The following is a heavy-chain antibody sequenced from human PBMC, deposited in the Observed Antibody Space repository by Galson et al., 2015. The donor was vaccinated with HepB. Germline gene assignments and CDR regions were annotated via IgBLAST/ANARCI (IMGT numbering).Heavy chain of an antibody. Sequence: SLRLSCAASGFTFSDYWMSWVRQAPGKGLECVANIKGDGSENSHLDSVKGRFTISRDNAKNSLYLQMNSLRPEDTAMYYCVRDGGAGLPRTAYDIWGQGTKVTVSS. J-gene: IGHJ3*02. D-gene: IGHD3-16*01. CDR1: GFTFSDYW. CDR3: VRDGGAGLPRTAYDI. V-gene: IGHV3-7*01. CDR2: IKGDGSEN.